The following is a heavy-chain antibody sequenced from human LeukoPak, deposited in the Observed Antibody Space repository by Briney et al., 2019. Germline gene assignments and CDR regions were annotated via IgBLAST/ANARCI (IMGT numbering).Heavy chain of an antibody. CDR2: ISGSGGST. J-gene: IGHJ4*02. V-gene: IGHV3-23*01. CDR3: ARDTTDCSSTSCYNPYYYGSGTPDH. CDR1: GFTFSSYA. D-gene: IGHD2-2*01. Sequence: GGSLRLSCAASGFTFSSYAMSWVRQAPGKGLEWVSAISGSGGSTYYADSVKGRFTISRDNSKNTLYLQMNSLRAEDTAVYYCARDTTDCSSTSCYNPYYYGSGTPDHWGQGTLVTVSS.